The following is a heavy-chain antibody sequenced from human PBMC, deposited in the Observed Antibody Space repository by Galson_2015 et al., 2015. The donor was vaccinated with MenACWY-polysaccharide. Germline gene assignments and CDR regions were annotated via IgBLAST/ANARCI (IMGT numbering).Heavy chain of an antibody. CDR1: GFTFSSYW. CDR3: ARDPHCGAGCSIHDAFDV. J-gene: IGHJ3*01. CDR2: IKTDGSST. Sequence: SLRLSCAASGFTFSSYWMHWVRQAPGEGLVWVSRIKTDGSSTSYADSVKGRSTVSRDNAKNTVYLQMNSLRVEDTAVYYCARDPHCGAGCSIHDAFDVWGQGTKVTVSS. V-gene: IGHV3-74*01. D-gene: IGHD2-21*02.